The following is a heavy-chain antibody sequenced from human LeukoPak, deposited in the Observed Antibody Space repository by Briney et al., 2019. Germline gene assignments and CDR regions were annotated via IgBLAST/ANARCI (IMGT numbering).Heavy chain of an antibody. V-gene: IGHV3-7*05. Sequence: GGSLRLSCAASGSTFSSYWMSWVRQAPGKGLEWVANIKQDGSEKYYVDSVKGRFTISRDNAKNSLYLQMNSLRAEDTAVYYCARGGRYCSGGSCLGWFDPWGQGTLVTVSS. D-gene: IGHD2-15*01. J-gene: IGHJ5*02. CDR3: ARGGRYCSGGSCLGWFDP. CDR1: GSTFSSYW. CDR2: IKQDGSEK.